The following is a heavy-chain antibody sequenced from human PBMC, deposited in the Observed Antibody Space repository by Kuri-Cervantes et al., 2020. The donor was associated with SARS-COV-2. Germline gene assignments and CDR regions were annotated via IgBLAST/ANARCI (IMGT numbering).Heavy chain of an antibody. CDR2: INHSGST. J-gene: IGHJ4*02. Sequence: ESLKISCAVYGGSFSGYYWSWIRQPPGKGLEWIGEINHSGSTYYNPSLKSRVTISVDTSKNQFSLKLSSVTAADTAVYYCARLGKDSSSPCDYWGQGTLVTVSS. CDR3: ARLGKDSSSPCDY. D-gene: IGHD6-6*01. CDR1: GGSFSGYY. V-gene: IGHV4-34*01.